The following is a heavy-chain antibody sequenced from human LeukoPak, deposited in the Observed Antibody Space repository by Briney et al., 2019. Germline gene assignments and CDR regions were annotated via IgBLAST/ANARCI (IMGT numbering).Heavy chain of an antibody. D-gene: IGHD6-19*01. Sequence: ASAKVSCKTSGYTFTGYYMHWVRQAPGQGLEWMAWINPNSGGTNSAQKFQGRVTMTRDTSISTAYMELSSLRSDDTAVYYCASALIAVDGTSFDSWGQGTLVTVSS. CDR3: ASALIAVDGTSFDS. V-gene: IGHV1-2*02. CDR1: GYTFTGYY. CDR2: INPNSGGT. J-gene: IGHJ4*02.